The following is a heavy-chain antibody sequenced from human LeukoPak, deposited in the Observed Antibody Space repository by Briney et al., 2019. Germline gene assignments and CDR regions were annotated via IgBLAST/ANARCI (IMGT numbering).Heavy chain of an antibody. CDR2: INTNTGNP. Sequence: GASVKVCCKASGYTFTSYAMNWVRQAPGQGLEWMGWINTNTGNPTYAQGFTGRFVFSLDTSVSTAYLQISSLKAEDTAVYYCARDGHLEHLWSGYPYFDYWGQGTLVTVSS. D-gene: IGHD3-3*02. CDR1: GYTFTSYA. CDR3: ARDGHLEHLWSGYPYFDY. J-gene: IGHJ4*02. V-gene: IGHV7-4-1*02.